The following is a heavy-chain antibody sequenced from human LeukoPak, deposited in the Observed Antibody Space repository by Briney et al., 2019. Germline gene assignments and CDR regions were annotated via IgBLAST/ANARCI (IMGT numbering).Heavy chain of an antibody. J-gene: IGHJ4*02. D-gene: IGHD1-26*01. V-gene: IGHV3-21*01. CDR1: GFTFSTYN. CDR2: ISGSSSYI. Sequence: GGSLRLSCAASGFTFSTYNMNWVRQAPGKGLEWVSSISGSSSYIYYADSVKGRFSISRDNAKNSLYLQMNTLRAEDTAVYYCARDLLGWELHYFDYWGQGTLVTVSS. CDR3: ARDLLGWELHYFDY.